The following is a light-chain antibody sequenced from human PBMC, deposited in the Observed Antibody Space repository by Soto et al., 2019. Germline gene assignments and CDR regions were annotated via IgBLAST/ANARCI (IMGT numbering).Light chain of an antibody. Sequence: EIVLTQSPDTLSLSPGERATLSCRASQSISSSYLAWYQQKPGKAPRLLIYGASSRATGIPDRFSGSGSGTDFTLTISRLEPEDSALYYWQQYVSWIFGQGPKLEIK. J-gene: IGKJ1*01. CDR1: QSISSSY. CDR3: QQYVSWI. V-gene: IGKV3-20*01. CDR2: GAS.